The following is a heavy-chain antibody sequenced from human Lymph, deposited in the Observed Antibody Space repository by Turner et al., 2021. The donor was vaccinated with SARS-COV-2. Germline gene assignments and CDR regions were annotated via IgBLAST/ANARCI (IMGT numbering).Heavy chain of an antibody. D-gene: IGHD3-10*01. CDR2: ISYDGRNK. J-gene: IGHJ6*02. CDR3: ARYGSGGYFYYGLDV. V-gene: IGHV3-30*04. CDR1: GFTCSTDA. Sequence: QVQLVESGGGVVQPGRSLRLPCAASGFTCSTDAIHWVRQAAGKVLEWVAVISYDGRNKYYADSVKGRFTISRDNSKNTLYLQMNSLRAEDTAVYYCARYGSGGYFYYGLDVWGQGTTVTVSS.